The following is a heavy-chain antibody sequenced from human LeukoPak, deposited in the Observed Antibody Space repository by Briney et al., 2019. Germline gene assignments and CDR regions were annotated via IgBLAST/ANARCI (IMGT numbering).Heavy chain of an antibody. CDR2: ISGSGGST. Sequence: PGGSLRLSCAASGFTFSSYAMSWVRQAPGKGLEWVSAISGSGGSTYYADSVKGRFTISRDNSKNTLYLQMNSLRAEDTAVYYCAKDLPIFKTMVRGVPSFDYWGQGTLVTVSS. V-gene: IGHV3-23*01. J-gene: IGHJ4*02. CDR3: AKDLPIFKTMVRGVPSFDY. CDR1: GFTFSSYA. D-gene: IGHD3-10*01.